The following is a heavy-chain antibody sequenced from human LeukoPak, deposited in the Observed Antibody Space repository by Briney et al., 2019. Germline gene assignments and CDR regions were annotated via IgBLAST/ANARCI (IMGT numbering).Heavy chain of an antibody. CDR1: GCSISSGSYY. J-gene: IGHJ4*02. CDR2: NYTSGST. V-gene: IGHV4-61*02. D-gene: IGHD6-13*01. CDR3: ARVVRDSSSWYSLGYYFGY. Sequence: SETLSLTCTGSGCSISSGSYYWSWIRQPPGKGLEWIGRNYTSGSTHYNPSLNSLVTISVDTSKNQFSLNLSSVTAADTSGYYCARVVRDSSSWYSLGYYFGYWGQGTLVTVSS.